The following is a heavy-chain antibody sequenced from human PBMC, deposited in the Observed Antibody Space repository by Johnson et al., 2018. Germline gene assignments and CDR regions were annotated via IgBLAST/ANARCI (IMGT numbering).Heavy chain of an antibody. D-gene: IGHD6-13*01. CDR1: GFTFSSYA. CDR2: VGGSGSNT. CDR3: PVHSSSAP. Sequence: VQLVESGGGLVQPGGSLRLSCAASGFTFSSYAMSWVRQAPGKGLEWVSAVGGSGSNTYYADSVKGRFTSPRDDSKNTAYLQMNSLKTEDTAVYYCPVHSSSAPWGQGTMVTVSS. J-gene: IGHJ3*01. V-gene: IGHV3-23*04.